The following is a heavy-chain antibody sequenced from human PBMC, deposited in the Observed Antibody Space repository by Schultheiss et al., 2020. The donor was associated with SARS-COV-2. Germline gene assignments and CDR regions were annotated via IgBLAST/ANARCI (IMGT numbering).Heavy chain of an antibody. V-gene: IGHV4-34*01. CDR3: ARAEWGCSGDNCYSGNYFDS. CDR1: GGSFSGYY. CDR2: INHSGST. D-gene: IGHD2-15*01. J-gene: IGHJ4*02. Sequence: SETLSLTCAVSGGSFSGYYWSWIRQPPGKGLEWIGEINHSGSTKYNPSLKSRVTISVDTSKNQFSLKLSSVTAADTAVYYCARAEWGCSGDNCYSGNYFDSWGQGTLVTVSS.